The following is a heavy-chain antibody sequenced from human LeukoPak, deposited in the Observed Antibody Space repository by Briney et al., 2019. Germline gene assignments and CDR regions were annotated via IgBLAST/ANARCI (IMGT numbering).Heavy chain of an antibody. J-gene: IGHJ4*02. CDR3: ARNDGSATMGFDS. CDR2: VIPILGTT. Sequence: SVKVSCKSSGTPFSRSAISWVRQAPGQGLEWMGGVIPILGTTNYAQKFQDRVSITTDESTSTAYMEVTSLRSVDTAVYYCARNDGSATMGFDSWGQGTLVTVSS. D-gene: IGHD1-26*01. V-gene: IGHV1-69*05. CDR1: GTPFSRSA.